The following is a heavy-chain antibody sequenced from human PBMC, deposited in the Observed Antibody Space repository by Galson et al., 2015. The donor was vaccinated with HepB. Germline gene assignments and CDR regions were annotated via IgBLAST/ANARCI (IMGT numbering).Heavy chain of an antibody. V-gene: IGHV1-8*01. CDR3: ARGRGWELGTAYYYYMDV. CDR2: MNPNSGNT. J-gene: IGHJ6*03. CDR1: GYTFTSYD. D-gene: IGHD1-26*01. Sequence: SVKVSCKASGYTFTSYDINWVRQATGQGLEWMGWMNPNSGNTGYAQKFQGRVTMTRNTSISTAYMELSSLRSEDTAVYYCARGRGWELGTAYYYYMDVWGKGTTVTVSS.